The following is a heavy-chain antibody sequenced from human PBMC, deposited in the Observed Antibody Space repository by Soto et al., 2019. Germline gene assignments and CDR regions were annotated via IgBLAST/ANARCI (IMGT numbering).Heavy chain of an antibody. CDR3: ARDLTTYYDILTGYSPPSYYYGMDV. CDR1: GGSISSYY. J-gene: IGHJ6*02. V-gene: IGHV4-59*01. Sequence: SETLSLTCTVSGGSISSYYWSWIRQPPGKGLEWIGYIYYSGSTNYNPSLKSRVTISVDTSKNQFSLKLSSVTAADTAVYYCARDLTTYYDILTGYSPPSYYYGMDVWGQGTTVTVSS. D-gene: IGHD3-9*01. CDR2: IYYSGST.